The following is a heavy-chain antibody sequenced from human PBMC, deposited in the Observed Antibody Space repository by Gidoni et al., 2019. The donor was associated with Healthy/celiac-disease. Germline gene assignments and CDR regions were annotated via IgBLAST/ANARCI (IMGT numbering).Heavy chain of an antibody. J-gene: IGHJ5*02. CDR2: IYYSGST. D-gene: IGHD6-19*01. V-gene: IGHV4-39*01. CDR1: GGSISSSSYY. CDR3: ARHGSSGWYEFYWFDP. Sequence: QLQLQESGPGLVKPSETLSLTCTVSGGSISSSSYYWGWIRQPPGKGLEWIGSIYYSGSTYYNPSLKSRVTISVDTSKNQFSLKLSSVAAADTAVYYCARHGSSGWYEFYWFDPWGQGTLVTVSS.